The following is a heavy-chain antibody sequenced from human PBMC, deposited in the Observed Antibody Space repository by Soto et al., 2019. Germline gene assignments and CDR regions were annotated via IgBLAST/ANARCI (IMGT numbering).Heavy chain of an antibody. CDR2: IIPIFGTA. CDR1: GGIFSSYA. CDR3: ARDLGYSFTGYYYGMDV. D-gene: IGHD5-18*01. V-gene: IGHV1-69*06. J-gene: IGHJ6*02. Sequence: SVKVSCKASGGIFSSYAISWVRQAPGQGLEWMGGIIPIFGTANYAQKFQGRVTITADKSTNTAYMELSSMRSEDTAVYYCARDLGYSFTGYYYGMDVWGQGTTVTVSS.